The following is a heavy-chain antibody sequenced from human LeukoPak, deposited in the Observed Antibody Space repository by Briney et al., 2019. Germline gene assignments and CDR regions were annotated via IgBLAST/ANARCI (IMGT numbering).Heavy chain of an antibody. D-gene: IGHD1-26*01. CDR1: GYTFTGYY. J-gene: IGHJ4*02. V-gene: IGHV1-2*06. CDR2: INPNSGGT. Sequence: ASVKVSCKASGYTFTGYYMHWVRQAPGQGLEWMGRINPNSGGTNYAQKLQGRVTMTRDTSISTAYMELSRLRSDDTAVYYCARDFEWELAEYYFDYWGQGTLVTVSS. CDR3: ARDFEWELAEYYFDY.